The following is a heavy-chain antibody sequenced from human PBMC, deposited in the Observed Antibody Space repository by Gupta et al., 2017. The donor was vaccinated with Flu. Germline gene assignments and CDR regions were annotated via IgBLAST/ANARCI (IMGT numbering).Heavy chain of an antibody. V-gene: IGHV3-23*01. CDR3: AKDHDLYSSGRERSQYFQH. D-gene: IGHD6-19*01. CDR2: ISGSGGST. Sequence: GKGLEWVSAISGSGGSTYYADSVKGRFTISRDNSKNTLYLQMNSLRAEDTAVYYCAKDHDLYSSGRERSQYFQHWGQGTLVTVSS. J-gene: IGHJ1*01.